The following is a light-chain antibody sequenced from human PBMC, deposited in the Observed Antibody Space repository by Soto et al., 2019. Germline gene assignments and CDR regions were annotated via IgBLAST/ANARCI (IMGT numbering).Light chain of an antibody. CDR2: SAS. V-gene: IGKV1-27*01. CDR3: QEYTSVPLT. J-gene: IGKJ4*01. Sequence: LVNQSPPTLFASVGDRVTITCLANHGLNNYLAWYQQKPGKVPKLLIYSASTLQSGVPSRFSGSGSGTEFTLTISSFHPEDVATYYCQEYTSVPLTFDGGTKVDI. CDR1: HGLNNY.